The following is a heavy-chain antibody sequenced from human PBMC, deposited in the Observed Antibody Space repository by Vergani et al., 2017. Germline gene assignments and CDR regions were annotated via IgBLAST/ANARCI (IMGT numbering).Heavy chain of an antibody. CDR1: GYTFTNYA. CDR2: INPNSGGT. D-gene: IGHD5-24*01. J-gene: IGHJ3*02. V-gene: IGHV1-2*02. CDR3: ARDLGGDGYNYGAFDI. Sequence: QVQLVQSGSEVKKPGASVKVSCRASGYTFTNYALNWVRQAPGQGLEWMGWINPNSGGTNYAQKFQGRVTMTRDTSISTAYMELSRLRSDDTAVYYCARDLGGDGYNYGAFDIWGQGTMVTVSS.